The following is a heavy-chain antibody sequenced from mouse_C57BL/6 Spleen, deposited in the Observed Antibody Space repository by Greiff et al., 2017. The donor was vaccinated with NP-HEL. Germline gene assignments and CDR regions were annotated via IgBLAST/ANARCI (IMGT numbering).Heavy chain of an antibody. J-gene: IGHJ3*01. V-gene: IGHV1-52*01. CDR3: ARYDGYYWFAY. D-gene: IGHD2-3*01. Sequence: VQLQQPGAELVRPGSSVKLSCKASGYTFTSYWMHWVKQRPIQGLEWIGNIDPSDSDTHYNQKFKDKATLTVDKSSSTAYMQLSSLTSEDSAVYYCARYDGYYWFAYWGQGTLVTVSA. CDR1: GYTFTSYW. CDR2: IDPSDSDT.